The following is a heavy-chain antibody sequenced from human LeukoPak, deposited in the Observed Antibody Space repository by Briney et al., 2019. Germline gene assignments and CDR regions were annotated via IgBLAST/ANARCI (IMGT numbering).Heavy chain of an antibody. CDR3: AKNWLLLPDY. CDR1: GFTFSSYD. Sequence: PGGSLRLSCAASGFTFSSYDMHWVRQAPGKGLEWVSAISGSGGSTYYADSVKGRFTISRDNSKNTLYLQMNSLRAEDTAVYYCAKNWLLLPDYWGQGTLVTVSS. J-gene: IGHJ4*02. D-gene: IGHD3-22*01. CDR2: ISGSGGST. V-gene: IGHV3-23*01.